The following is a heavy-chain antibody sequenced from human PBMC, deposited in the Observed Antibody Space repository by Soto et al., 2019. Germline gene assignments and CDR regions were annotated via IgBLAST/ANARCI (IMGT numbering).Heavy chain of an antibody. CDR1: GYTFTSYA. V-gene: IGHV1-3*02. CDR3: ALDRIAARLGQCYYYGMDV. Sequence: ASVKVSCKASGYTFTSYAMHWVRQAPGQRLEWMGWSNAGNGNTKYSQEFQGRVTITRDTSASTAYMELSSLRSEDMAVYYCALDRIAARLGQCYYYGMDVWGQGTTVTVSS. D-gene: IGHD6-6*01. J-gene: IGHJ6*02. CDR2: SNAGNGNT.